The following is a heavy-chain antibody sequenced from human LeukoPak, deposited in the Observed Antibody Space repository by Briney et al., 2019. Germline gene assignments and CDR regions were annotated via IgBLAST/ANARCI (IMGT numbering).Heavy chain of an antibody. V-gene: IGHV4-30-4*07. CDR3: ARDRYIHWYFDL. D-gene: IGHD1-1*01. Sequence: SQTLSLTCAVSGGSISSGGYSWSWIRQPPGKGLEWLGYIYYSGSTSYNPSLKNRVLISVDTSKNQFSLEVTSVTAADTAVYYCARDRYIHWYFDLWGRGTLVTVSS. CDR1: GGSISSGGYS. J-gene: IGHJ2*01. CDR2: IYYSGST.